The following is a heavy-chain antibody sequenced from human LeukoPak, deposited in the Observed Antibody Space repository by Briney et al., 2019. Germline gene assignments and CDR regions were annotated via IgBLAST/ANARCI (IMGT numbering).Heavy chain of an antibody. V-gene: IGHV4-59*01. J-gene: IGHJ4*02. D-gene: IGHD4-11*01. CDR1: GGSISSYY. CDR2: IYYSGST. CDR3: AKSATVTTQQRGYFDY. Sequence: SETLSLTCTVSGGSISSYYWSWIRQPPGKGLEWIGYIYYSGSTNYNPSLKSRVTISVDTSKNQFSLKLSSVTAADTAVYYCAKSATVTTQQRGYFDYWGQGTLVTVSS.